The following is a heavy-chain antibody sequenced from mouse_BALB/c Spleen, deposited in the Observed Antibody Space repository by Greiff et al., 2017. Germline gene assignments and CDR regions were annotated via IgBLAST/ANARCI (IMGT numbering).Heavy chain of an antibody. CDR1: GFTFSSFG. D-gene: IGHD2-4*01. CDR3: ARHGDYDYLYYFDY. CDR2: ISSGSSTI. Sequence: EVQLVESGGGLVQPGGSRKLSCAASGFTFSSFGMHWVRQAPEKGLEWVAYISSGSSTIYYADTVKGRFTISRDNPKNTLFLQMTSLRSEDTAMYYCARHGDYDYLYYFDYWGQGTTLTVSS. V-gene: IGHV5-17*02. J-gene: IGHJ2*01.